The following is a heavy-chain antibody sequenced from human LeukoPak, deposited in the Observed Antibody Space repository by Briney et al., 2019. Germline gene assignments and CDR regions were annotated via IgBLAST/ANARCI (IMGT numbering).Heavy chain of an antibody. Sequence: SETLSLTCAVYGGSFSGYYWSWIRQPPGKGLEWIGEINHSGSTNYNPSLKSRVTISVDTSKNQFSLKLSSVTAADTAVYYCASGAVLLGYYYGRDVWGQGTTVTVSS. D-gene: IGHD3-16*01. CDR1: GGSFSGYY. J-gene: IGHJ6*02. CDR3: ASGAVLLGYYYGRDV. CDR2: INHSGST. V-gene: IGHV4-34*01.